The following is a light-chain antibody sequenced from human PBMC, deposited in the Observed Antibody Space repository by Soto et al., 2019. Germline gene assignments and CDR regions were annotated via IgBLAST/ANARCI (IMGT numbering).Light chain of an antibody. Sequence: DIVMTQSPLSLPVTPGEPASISCRSSQSLLHSNGYNYLDWYLQKPGQSPQLLIYLGSNRASGVPDRFSGSGSGTDFTLRIRRVEAEDVWVYYCSQPLPSWTFGPGTKVEIK. CDR3: SQPLPSWT. V-gene: IGKV2-28*01. CDR1: QSLLHSNGYNY. CDR2: LGS. J-gene: IGKJ1*01.